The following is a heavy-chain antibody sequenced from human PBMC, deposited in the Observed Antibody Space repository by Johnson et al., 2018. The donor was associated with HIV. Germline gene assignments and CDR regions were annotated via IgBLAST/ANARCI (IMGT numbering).Heavy chain of an antibody. D-gene: IGHD3-10*01. J-gene: IGHJ3*02. CDR3: AKEPLVRGVNAFDI. V-gene: IGHV3-30*18. Sequence: VQLVESGGGVVQPGRSLRLSCAASGFSFSSYGIHWVRQAPGKGLEWVAVISYDGSNKYYADSVKGRFTISRDNSKNTLFLQMNSLRAEDTAVYYCAKEPLVRGVNAFDIWGQGTMVTVSS. CDR1: GFSFSSYG. CDR2: ISYDGSNK.